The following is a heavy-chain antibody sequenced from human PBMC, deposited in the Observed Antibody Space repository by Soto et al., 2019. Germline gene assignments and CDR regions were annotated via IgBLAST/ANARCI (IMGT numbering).Heavy chain of an antibody. Sequence: SDTLSLSCRVAGGSISSDGYYWSGIRQHTGKGLEYIGYIYYSAMPYYNPYLKSRVSISVDTSKNQFSLKMTTVTAADTAVYYCARGSSLLFYSFASWGQGTLVTVS. CDR1: GGSISSDGYY. D-gene: IGHD2-15*01. J-gene: IGHJ5*01. CDR2: IYYSAMP. V-gene: IGHV4-30-4*02. CDR3: ARGSSLLFYSFAS.